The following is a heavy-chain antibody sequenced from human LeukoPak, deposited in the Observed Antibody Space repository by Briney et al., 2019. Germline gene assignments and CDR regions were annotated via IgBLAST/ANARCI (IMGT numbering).Heavy chain of an antibody. J-gene: IGHJ4*02. D-gene: IGHD2-8*01. CDR1: GISISGNW. CDR3: AFSNAFKV. Sequence: GGSLRLPCAASGISISGNWMGWVRQAPGEGLEWVASIKYDGSAKYNADSVKGRFTISRDNAKNSLYLEMNSLTAEDTAVYYCAFSNAFKVWGQGTLVTVSS. V-gene: IGHV3-7*01. CDR2: IKYDGSAK.